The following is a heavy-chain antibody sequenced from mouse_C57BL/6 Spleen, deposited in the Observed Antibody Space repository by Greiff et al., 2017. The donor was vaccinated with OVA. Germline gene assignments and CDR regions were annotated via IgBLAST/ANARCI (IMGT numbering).Heavy chain of an antibody. V-gene: IGHV1-26*01. CDR3: ARGTAQATGSAY. CDR2: INPNNGGT. J-gene: IGHJ3*01. CDR1: GYTFTDYY. D-gene: IGHD3-2*02. Sequence: EVQLQQSGPELVKPGASVKISCKASGYTFTDYYMNWVKQSHGKSLEWIGDINPNNGGTSYNQKFKGKATLTVDKSSSTAYMELRSLTSEDSAVYYCARGTAQATGSAYWGQGTLVTVSA.